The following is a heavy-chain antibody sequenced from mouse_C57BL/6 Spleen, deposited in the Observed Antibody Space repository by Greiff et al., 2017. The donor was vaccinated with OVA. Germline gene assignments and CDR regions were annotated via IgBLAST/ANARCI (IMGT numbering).Heavy chain of an antibody. J-gene: IGHJ2*01. Sequence: VQLQQPGAELVKPGASVKLSCKASGYTFPSYWMHWVKQRPGQGLEWIGMIHPNSGSTNYNEKFKSKATLTVDKSSSTAYMQLSSLTSEDSAVYYCARDWNYYGSSYLDYWGQGTTLTVSS. CDR2: IHPNSGST. CDR3: ARDWNYYGSSYLDY. D-gene: IGHD1-1*01. CDR1: GYTFPSYW. V-gene: IGHV1-64*01.